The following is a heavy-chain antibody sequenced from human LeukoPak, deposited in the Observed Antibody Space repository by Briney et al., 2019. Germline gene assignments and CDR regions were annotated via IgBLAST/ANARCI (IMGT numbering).Heavy chain of an antibody. CDR3: ARGLRREQQLLRAFDY. V-gene: IGHV1-8*01. Sequence: VRHTSXQGXXXRWCMNPNSGNTGAVQTFQGRVTMTSNTSISTAYMDLSSLRSEDTAVYYCARGLRREQQLLRAFDYWGQGTPVTVSS. J-gene: IGHJ4*02. CDR2: MNPNSGNT. D-gene: IGHD6-13*01.